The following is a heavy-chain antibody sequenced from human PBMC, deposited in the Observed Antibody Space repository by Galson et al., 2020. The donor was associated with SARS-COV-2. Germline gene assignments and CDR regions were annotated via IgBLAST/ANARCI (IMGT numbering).Heavy chain of an antibody. V-gene: IGHV3-23*01. CDR3: AKVPNYYDSSGYSAFDY. CDR1: GFTFSNYA. J-gene: IGHJ4*02. Sequence: GGSLRLSCAASGFTFSNYAMSWVRQAPGKGLEWVSATSGSGGSTNYADSVKGRFTISRDNSKNTLYLQMNSLRAEDTAVYYCAKVPNYYDSSGYSAFDYWGQGTLVTVSS. D-gene: IGHD3-22*01. CDR2: TSGSGGST.